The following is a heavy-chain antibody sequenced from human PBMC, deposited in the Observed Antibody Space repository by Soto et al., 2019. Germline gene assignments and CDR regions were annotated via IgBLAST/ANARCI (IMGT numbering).Heavy chain of an antibody. CDR1: GFTFSSYS. J-gene: IGHJ5*02. Sequence: GGSLRLSCAASGFTFSSYSMNWVRQAPGKGLEWVSSISSSSSYIYYADSVKGRFTISRDNAKNSLYLQMNSLRAEDTAVYYCAREHTIVVVPAANGVNWFDPWGQGTLVTVSS. CDR3: AREHTIVVVPAANGVNWFDP. D-gene: IGHD2-2*01. CDR2: ISSSSSYI. V-gene: IGHV3-21*01.